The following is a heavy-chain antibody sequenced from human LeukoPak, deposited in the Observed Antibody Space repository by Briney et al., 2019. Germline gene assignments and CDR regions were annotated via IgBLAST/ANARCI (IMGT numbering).Heavy chain of an antibody. CDR3: ARAYCSGGSCYSSRGMFDP. Sequence: SETLSLTCTVSGGSISSYYWSWIRQPAGKGLEWIGRIYTSGSTNYNPSLKSRVTISVDTSKNQFSLNLSSVTATDTAVYYCARAYCSGGSCYSSRGMFDPWGQGTLVTVSS. CDR1: GGSISSYY. J-gene: IGHJ5*02. CDR2: IYTSGST. V-gene: IGHV4-4*07. D-gene: IGHD2-15*01.